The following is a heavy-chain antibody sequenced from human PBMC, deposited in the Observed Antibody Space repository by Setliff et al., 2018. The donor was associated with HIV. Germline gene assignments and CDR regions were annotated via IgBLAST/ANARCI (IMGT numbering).Heavy chain of an antibody. D-gene: IGHD3-10*01. CDR1: GDSFGIHY. J-gene: IGHJ2*01. CDR3: AKDRGYYFDL. CDR2: IYSSGAT. Sequence: SETLSLTCSVSGDSFGIHYWNWIRQPAGKGLEWIGRIYSSGATSYNPSLRSRVTMSVDTSKNQLSLTLDSMTAADTAVYYCAKDRGYYFDLWGRGILVTAPQ. V-gene: IGHV4-4*07.